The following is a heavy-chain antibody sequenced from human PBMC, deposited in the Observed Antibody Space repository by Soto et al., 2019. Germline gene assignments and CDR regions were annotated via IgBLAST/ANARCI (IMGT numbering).Heavy chain of an antibody. V-gene: IGHV3-30*03. D-gene: IGHD2-21*01. CDR1: GFPFSSYG. Sequence: QVQLVESGGGVVQPGRSLRLSCAASGFPFSSYGMHWVRQAPGKGLEWVAHISYDGSNKHYTDSVKARFTISRDNSKKMWYLQLSSVRAEDTAVCYCACGQYYFDYCGQGTLVSVSA. CDR3: ACGQYYFDY. J-gene: IGHJ4*02. CDR2: ISYDGSNK.